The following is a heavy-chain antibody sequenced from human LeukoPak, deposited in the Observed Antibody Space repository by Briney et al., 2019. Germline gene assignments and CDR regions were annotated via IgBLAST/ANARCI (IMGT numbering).Heavy chain of an antibody. CDR3: ARDSWRGGVTTVTTFFDY. Sequence: SETLSLTCTVSGGSINNSSYYWGWIRQPPGKGLEWIGRIYYSGSTYYNPSLKSRVTISVDTSKSQFSLKLSSVTAADTAVYYCARDSWRGGVTTVTTFFDYWGQGTLVTVSS. D-gene: IGHD4-17*01. J-gene: IGHJ4*02. V-gene: IGHV4-39*07. CDR2: IYYSGST. CDR1: GGSINNSSYY.